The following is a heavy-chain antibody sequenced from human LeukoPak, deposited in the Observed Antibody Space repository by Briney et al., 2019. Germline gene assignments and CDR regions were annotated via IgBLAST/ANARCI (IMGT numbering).Heavy chain of an antibody. CDR1: GGSISSGSYY. D-gene: IGHD2-2*01. V-gene: IGHV4-61*02. CDR2: IFTSGST. Sequence: SQTLSLTCTVSGGSISSGSYYWSWIRQPAGKGLEWIGRIFTSGSTNYNPSLKSRVTISVDTSKNQFSLKLSSVTAADTAVYYCARRGYCSSTSCYLYAFDIWGQGTMVTVSS. CDR3: ARRGYCSSTSCYLYAFDI. J-gene: IGHJ3*02.